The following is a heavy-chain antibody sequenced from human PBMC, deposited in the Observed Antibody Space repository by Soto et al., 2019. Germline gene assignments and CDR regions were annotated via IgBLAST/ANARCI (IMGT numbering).Heavy chain of an antibody. D-gene: IGHD3-9*01. CDR1: GYTFTSYA. Sequence: GASVKVSCKASGYTFTSYAMHWVRQAPGQRLEWMGWINAGNGNTKYSQKFQGRVTITRDTSASTAYMELSRLKSDDTAVYYCATSMIFSMPSSFDFWGQGTMVTVS. CDR2: INAGNGNT. J-gene: IGHJ3*01. CDR3: ATSMIFSMPSSFDF. V-gene: IGHV1-3*01.